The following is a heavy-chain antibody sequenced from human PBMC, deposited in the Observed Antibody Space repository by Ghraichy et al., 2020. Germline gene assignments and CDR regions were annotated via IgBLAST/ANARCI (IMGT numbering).Heavy chain of an antibody. Sequence: SETLSLTCTVSGGSISSGDYYWSWIRQPPGKGLEWIGYIYYSGSTYYNPSLKSRVTISVDTSKNQFSLKLSSVTAADTAVYYCARELPMTTVDYWGQGTLVTVSS. V-gene: IGHV4-30-4*01. CDR3: ARELPMTTVDY. CDR1: GGSISSGDYY. J-gene: IGHJ4*02. CDR2: IYYSGST. D-gene: IGHD4-17*01.